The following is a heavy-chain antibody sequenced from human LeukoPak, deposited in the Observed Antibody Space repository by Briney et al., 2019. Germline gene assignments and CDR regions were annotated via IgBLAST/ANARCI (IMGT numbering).Heavy chain of an antibody. CDR2: MNSNSGNT. J-gene: IGHJ1*01. CDR3: ARGLHSGGYYFMGL. D-gene: IGHD1-26*01. V-gene: IGHV1-8*01. CDR1: GYTFSSYD. Sequence: ASVKVSCKASGYTFSSYDIHWVRQAPGQGLEWMGWMNSNSGNTGSAQEFRDRVTMTKNTSISTAYIGLSSLRSDDTGMYYCARGLHSGGYYFMGLWGQGTLVTVSS.